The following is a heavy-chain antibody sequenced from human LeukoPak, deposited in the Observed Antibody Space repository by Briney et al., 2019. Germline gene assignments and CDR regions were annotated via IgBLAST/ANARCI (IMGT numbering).Heavy chain of an antibody. D-gene: IGHD2-2*01. CDR1: GFSFNTYS. CDR3: TSRYCTTTNCYSFDN. V-gene: IGHV3-21*01. J-gene: IGHJ3*02. CDR2: ISSTSAHI. Sequence: GGSLRLSCAASGFSFNTYSMNWVRQAPGKGLEWVSSISSTSAHIFYADSVKGRFSISRDNAKNSLYLQMNSLRVEDTAVYYCTSRYCTTTNCYSFDNWGHGTLVTVSS.